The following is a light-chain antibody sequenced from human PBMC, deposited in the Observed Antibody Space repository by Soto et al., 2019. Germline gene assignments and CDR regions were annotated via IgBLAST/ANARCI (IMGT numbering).Light chain of an antibody. CDR3: QQSNSYRT. CDR1: QSISIW. V-gene: IGKV1-5*03. J-gene: IGKJ1*01. Sequence: DIQMTQSPSALSASVGDRVTITCRASQSISIWLACYQQKPGKAPKLLIYKASTFETGAPSRFSGSGSGTEFTLTISSLQPDDVATYYCQQSNSYRTFGQGNKVEIK. CDR2: KAS.